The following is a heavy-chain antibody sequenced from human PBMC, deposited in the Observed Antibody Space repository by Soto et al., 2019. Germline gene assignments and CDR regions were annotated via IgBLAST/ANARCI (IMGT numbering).Heavy chain of an antibody. V-gene: IGHV6-1*01. D-gene: IGHD1-26*01. J-gene: IGHJ4*02. Sequence: QVQLQQSGPGLVKPSQTLSLTCAISGDSASSNSAAWNWIRQSPSRGLEWLARTYYRSRWFNAYAVSMKGRITINPDTSKNQFSLHLNSVTPEDTAVYYCAREEGVGVNYPRFDYWGQGTQVTVSS. CDR1: GDSASSNSAA. CDR3: AREEGVGVNYPRFDY. CDR2: TYYRSRWFN.